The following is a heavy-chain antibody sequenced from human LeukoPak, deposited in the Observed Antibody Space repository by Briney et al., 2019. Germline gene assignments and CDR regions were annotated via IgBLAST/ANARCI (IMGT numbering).Heavy chain of an antibody. CDR2: ISGSGLSI. D-gene: IGHD5-18*01. V-gene: IGHV3-23*01. Sequence: GGSLRLSCAASGFTFSTFVMSWVRQAPGKGLEWVSTISGSGLSIYYADSVKGRFTITRDNSKNTLYLQMSSLRAEDTAVYYCANLGYTYGNSWGQGTLVTVSS. CDR1: GFTFSTFV. CDR3: ANLGYTYGNS. J-gene: IGHJ5*02.